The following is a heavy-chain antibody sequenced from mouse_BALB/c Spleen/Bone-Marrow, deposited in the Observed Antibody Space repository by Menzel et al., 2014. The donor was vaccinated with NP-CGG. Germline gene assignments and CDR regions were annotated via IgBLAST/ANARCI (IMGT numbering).Heavy chain of an antibody. CDR3: ARSRDGYFDV. V-gene: IGHV1S41*01. J-gene: IGHJ1*01. CDR1: GYTFTSYW. CDR2: IAPGSGST. Sequence: DLVKPGASVKLSCKASGYTFTSYWINWIKQRPGQGLEWIGRIAPGSGSTYYNEMFKGKATLTVDTSSSKAYIQLSSLSSEDSAVYFCARSRDGYFDVWGAGTTVTVSS.